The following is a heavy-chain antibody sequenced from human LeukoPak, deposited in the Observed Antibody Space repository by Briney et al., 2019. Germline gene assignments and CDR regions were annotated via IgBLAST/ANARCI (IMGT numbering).Heavy chain of an antibody. CDR1: GYTFSSYG. CDR2: ISAYNGDT. Sequence: ASVNVSCTTSGYTFSSYGISWVRQAPGQGLEWMGWISAYNGDTNSAPKLQGRVTMTKDTSTSTAYMELRSLRSDDTAVYYCARDLRSSSVYYFDYWGQGTLITVSS. D-gene: IGHD6-6*01. V-gene: IGHV1-18*01. CDR3: ARDLRSSSVYYFDY. J-gene: IGHJ4*02.